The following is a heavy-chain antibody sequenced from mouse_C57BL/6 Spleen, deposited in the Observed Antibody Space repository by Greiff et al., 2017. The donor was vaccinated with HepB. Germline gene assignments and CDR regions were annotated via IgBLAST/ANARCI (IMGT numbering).Heavy chain of an antibody. V-gene: IGHV1-81*01. Sequence: VQLQESGAELARPGASVKLSCKASGYTFTSYGISWVKQRTGQGLEWIGEIYPRSGNTYYNEKFKGKATLTADKSSSTAYMELRSLTSEDSAVYFCARKPPFFIDVWGTGTTVTVSS. J-gene: IGHJ1*03. CDR3: ARKPPFFIDV. CDR1: GYTFTSYG. D-gene: IGHD1-1*01. CDR2: IYPRSGNT.